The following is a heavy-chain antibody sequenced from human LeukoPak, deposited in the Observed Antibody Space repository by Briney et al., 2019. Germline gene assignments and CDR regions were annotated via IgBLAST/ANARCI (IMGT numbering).Heavy chain of an antibody. D-gene: IGHD3-9*01. CDR3: AKDSANYDILTGSNWFDP. J-gene: IGHJ5*02. Sequence: GGSLRLSCAASGFTFSSYAMSWVRQAPGKGLEWVSAISGSGGSTYYADSVKGRFTISRDNSKNTLYLQMNSLRAEDTAVYYCAKDSANYDILTGSNWFDPWGQGTLVTVSS. CDR1: GFTFSSYA. CDR2: ISGSGGST. V-gene: IGHV3-23*01.